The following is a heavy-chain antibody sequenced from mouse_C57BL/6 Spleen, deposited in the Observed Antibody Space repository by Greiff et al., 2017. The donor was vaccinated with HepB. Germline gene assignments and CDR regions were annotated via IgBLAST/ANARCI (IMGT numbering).Heavy chain of an antibody. CDR2: IYPGNSDT. V-gene: IGHV1-5*01. CDR3: TRSYYGSSYEAMDY. CDR1: GYTFTSYW. Sequence: VQLQQSGTVLARPGASVKMSCKTSGYTFTSYWMHWVKQRPGQGLEWIGAIYPGNSDTSYNQKFKGKAKLTAVTSASAAYMELSSLTNEDSAVYYCTRSYYGSSYEAMDYWGQGTSVTVSS. J-gene: IGHJ4*01. D-gene: IGHD1-1*01.